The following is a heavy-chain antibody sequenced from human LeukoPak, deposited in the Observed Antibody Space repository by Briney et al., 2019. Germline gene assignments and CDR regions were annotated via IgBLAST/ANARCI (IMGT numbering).Heavy chain of an antibody. CDR1: GYTFTSYD. V-gene: IGHV1-8*01. CDR2: MNPNSGNT. CDR3: ARDKVRGVINYYYYMDV. Sequence: ASVKVSCKTSGYTFTSYDINWVRQATGQGLEWMGWMNPNSGNTGYAQKFQGRVTMTRNTSISTAYMELSSLRSEDTAVYYCARDKVRGVINYYYYMDVWGKGTTVTVSS. J-gene: IGHJ6*03. D-gene: IGHD3-10*01.